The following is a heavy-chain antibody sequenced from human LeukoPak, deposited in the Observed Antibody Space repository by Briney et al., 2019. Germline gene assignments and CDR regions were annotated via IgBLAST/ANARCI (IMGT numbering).Heavy chain of an antibody. J-gene: IGHJ4*02. CDR3: ATVDDSSAVIGGV. D-gene: IGHD3-22*01. Sequence: ASVKVSCKASGYTFTGYYMHWVRQAPGKGLEWMGGFDPEDGETIYAQKFQGRVTMTEDTSTDTAYMELSSLRSEDTAVYYCATVDDSSAVIGGVWGQGTLVTVSS. CDR2: FDPEDGET. CDR1: GYTFTGYY. V-gene: IGHV1-24*01.